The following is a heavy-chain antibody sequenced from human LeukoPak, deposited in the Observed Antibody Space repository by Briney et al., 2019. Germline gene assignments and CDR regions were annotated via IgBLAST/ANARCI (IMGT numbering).Heavy chain of an antibody. CDR2: IIPIFGTA. J-gene: IGHJ4*02. D-gene: IGHD2-2*01. CDR1: GYTFTSYG. Sequence: ASVKVSCKASGYTFTSYGISWVRQAPGQGLEWMGGIIPIFGTANYAQKFQGRVTITADESTSTAYMELSSLRSEDTAVYYCARDRGYCSSTSCYGGFDYWGQGTLVTVSS. V-gene: IGHV1-69*13. CDR3: ARDRGYCSSTSCYGGFDY.